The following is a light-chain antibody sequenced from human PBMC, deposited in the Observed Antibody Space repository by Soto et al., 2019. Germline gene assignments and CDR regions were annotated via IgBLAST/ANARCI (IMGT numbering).Light chain of an antibody. CDR3: QVWQSGRGV. J-gene: IGLJ1*01. V-gene: IGLV3-21*02. CDR1: SIGGKS. Sequence: ELTHPPSVSVDPGQSARITCGGNSIGGKSVHWYQQKPGQAPVLVVYDDSDRPSGIPERFSGSNSVNTATLTISRVAAGDEADYYCQVWQSGRGVFGTGTKVTVL. CDR2: DDS.